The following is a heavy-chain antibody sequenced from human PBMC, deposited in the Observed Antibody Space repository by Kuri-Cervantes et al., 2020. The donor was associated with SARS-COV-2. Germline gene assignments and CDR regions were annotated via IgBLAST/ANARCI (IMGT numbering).Heavy chain of an antibody. Sequence: SETLSLTCSVPGDSISPYYWTWIRQPPGKGLEWIGHIYYSGSVNYNPSLMSRLPISVDKSKNQVSLKLTSVTAADTAVYYCARSAAAFYGMDVWGQGTTVTVSS. CDR2: IYYSGSV. V-gene: IGHV4-59*01. CDR3: ARSAAAFYGMDV. D-gene: IGHD2-2*01. J-gene: IGHJ6*02. CDR1: GDSISPYY.